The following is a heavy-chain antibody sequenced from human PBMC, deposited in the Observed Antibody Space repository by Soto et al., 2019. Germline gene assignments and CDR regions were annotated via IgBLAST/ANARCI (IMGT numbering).Heavy chain of an antibody. D-gene: IGHD3-10*01. Sequence: QVQLVQSGAEVKKPGSSVKVSCKVSGGPFSDYAVSWVRQAPGQGLEWMGGIIPMFGTANYAQKFQGRVTITADESTTTAYMELSSLRSEATAVYYCARDLDYYGSGNYYNRIDYWGQGTLVTVSS. J-gene: IGHJ4*02. CDR2: IIPMFGTA. V-gene: IGHV1-69*01. CDR3: ARDLDYYGSGNYYNRIDY. CDR1: GGPFSDYA.